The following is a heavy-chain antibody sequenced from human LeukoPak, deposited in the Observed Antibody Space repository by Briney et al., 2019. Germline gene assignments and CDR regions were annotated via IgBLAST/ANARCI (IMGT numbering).Heavy chain of an antibody. V-gene: IGHV3-30*18. J-gene: IGHJ6*04. CDR1: GFTFSSYG. Sequence: GRSLRLSCAASGFTFSSYGMHRVRQAPGKGLEWVAVISYDGSNKYYADSVKGRFTISRDNSKNTLYLQMNSLRAEDTAVYYCAKGAGDYVDYYYGMDVWGKGTTVTVSS. CDR2: ISYDGSNK. D-gene: IGHD4-17*01. CDR3: AKGAGDYVDYYYGMDV.